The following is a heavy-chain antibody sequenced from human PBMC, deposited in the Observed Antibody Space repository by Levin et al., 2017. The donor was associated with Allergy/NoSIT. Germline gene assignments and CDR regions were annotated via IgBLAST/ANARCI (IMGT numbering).Heavy chain of an antibody. Sequence: GGSLRLSCAASGFTFDDYTMHWVRQAPGKGLEWVSLISWDGGSTYYADSVKGRFTISRDNSKNSLYLQMNSLRTEDTALYYCAKDIAPGLWFGELAHGMDVWGQGTTVTVSS. J-gene: IGHJ6*02. CDR1: GFTFDDYT. CDR3: AKDIAPGLWFGELAHGMDV. D-gene: IGHD3-10*01. V-gene: IGHV3-43*01. CDR2: ISWDGGST.